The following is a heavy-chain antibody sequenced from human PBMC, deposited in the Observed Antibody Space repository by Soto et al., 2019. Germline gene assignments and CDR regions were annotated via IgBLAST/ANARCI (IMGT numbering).Heavy chain of an antibody. CDR1: GFTFSSYW. CDR3: VRDFMNY. D-gene: IGHD3-16*01. Sequence: GGSLRLSCAASGFTFSSYWMSWVRQAPGKGLEWVASINQDGSDKYYVDSVKGRFTMSRDNAKNSLYLQMNSLRAEDTAVYYCVRDFMNYWGQGTLVTVSS. CDR2: INQDGSDK. J-gene: IGHJ4*02. V-gene: IGHV3-7*01.